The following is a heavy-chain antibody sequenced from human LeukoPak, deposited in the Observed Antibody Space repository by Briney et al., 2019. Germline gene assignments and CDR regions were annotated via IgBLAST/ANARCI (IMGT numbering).Heavy chain of an antibody. D-gene: IGHD2-21*02. Sequence: GSLRLSCAGSDFSFITYAMSWVRQAPGKGLEWVALISYDGSDKDYAKSVKGRFTISRDNSKNTLYLQMNSLRAEDTAVYYCAKDMSGGDCPDYWGQGTLVTVSS. J-gene: IGHJ4*02. CDR1: DFSFITYA. CDR2: ISYDGSDK. CDR3: AKDMSGGDCPDY. V-gene: IGHV3-30*04.